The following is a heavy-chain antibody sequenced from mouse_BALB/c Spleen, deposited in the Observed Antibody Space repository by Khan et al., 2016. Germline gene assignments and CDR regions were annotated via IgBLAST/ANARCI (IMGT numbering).Heavy chain of an antibody. CDR1: GYTFSNYW. CDR3: ATSLYSMYY. Sequence: QVQLQQSGAELMKPGASVKISCKATGYTFSNYWIEWVKQRPGQGLEWIGDIVPGSGYSDSNEKFKGKATLTADESSNTAYMQLSSLTSEDTAVYFFATSLYSMYYWAQGSSVTVSS. J-gene: IGHJ4*01. CDR2: IVPGSGYS. V-gene: IGHV1-9*01.